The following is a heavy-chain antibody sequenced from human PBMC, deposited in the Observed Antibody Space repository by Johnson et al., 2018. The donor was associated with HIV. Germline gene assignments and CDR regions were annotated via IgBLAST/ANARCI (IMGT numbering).Heavy chain of an antibody. CDR3: AKSGPRGGNPDDAFDI. Sequence: VLLVESGGGLVQPGRSLRLSCVASGFTFSYYGMHWVRQGTGKGLEWVSAIGTAGDTYYPGSVKGRFPISRDNSKNTLYLQMNSLSAEDTAVYYCAKSGPRGGNPDDAFDIWGQGTMVTVSS. CDR1: GFTFSYYG. V-gene: IGHV3-13*01. J-gene: IGHJ3*02. D-gene: IGHD4-23*01. CDR2: IGTAGDT.